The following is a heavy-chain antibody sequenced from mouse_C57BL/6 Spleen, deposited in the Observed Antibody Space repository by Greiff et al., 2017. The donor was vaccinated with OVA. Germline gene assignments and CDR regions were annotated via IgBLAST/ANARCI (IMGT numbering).Heavy chain of an antibody. CDR3: ARLYDGYYDAMDY. D-gene: IGHD2-3*01. CDR1: GYTFTSYW. Sequence: QVQLQQPGAELVKPGASVKMSCKASGYTFTSYWITWVKQRPGQGLEWIGDIYPGSGSTNYNEKFTSKATLTVDTSSSTAYMQIRSLTSEDSAVYYCARLYDGYYDAMDYWDQETSVTVSA. CDR2: IYPGSGST. V-gene: IGHV1-55*01. J-gene: IGHJ4*01.